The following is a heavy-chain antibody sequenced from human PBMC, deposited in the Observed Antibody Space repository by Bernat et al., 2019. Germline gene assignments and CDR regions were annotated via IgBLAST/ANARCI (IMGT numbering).Heavy chain of an antibody. V-gene: IGHV4-39*01. Sequence: QLQLQESGPGLVKPSETPSLTCTVSGGSISSSSYYWGWIRQPPGKGLEWIGRIYYSGSTYYNPSLKSRVTICVDTSKNQFSLELSSVTAADTAVYYCARHRAAGEQQLDYYYYYGMDVWGQGTTVTVSS. J-gene: IGHJ6*02. CDR1: GGSISSSSYY. CDR3: ARHRAAGEQQLDYYYYYGMDV. CDR2: IYYSGST. D-gene: IGHD6-13*01.